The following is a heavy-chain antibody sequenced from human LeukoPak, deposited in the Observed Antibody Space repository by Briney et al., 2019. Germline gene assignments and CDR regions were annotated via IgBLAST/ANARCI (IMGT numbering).Heavy chain of an antibody. V-gene: IGHV3-33*01. CDR3: ARDRSMSGWYIDL. Sequence: GGSLRLSCAASGITFSSYGMHWVRQAPGKGLEWVAVIWYDGSNKYYPDSVQGRFTISRDNSKNTLYLQVNSLRAEDTAVYYCARDRSMSGWYIDLWGRGTLVTVSS. J-gene: IGHJ2*01. D-gene: IGHD2/OR15-2a*01. CDR2: IWYDGSNK. CDR1: GITFSSYG.